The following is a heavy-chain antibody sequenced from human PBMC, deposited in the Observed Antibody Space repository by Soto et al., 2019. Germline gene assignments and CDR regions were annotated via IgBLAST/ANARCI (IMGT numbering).Heavy chain of an antibody. CDR1: GFTFDDYA. J-gene: IGHJ3*02. V-gene: IGHV3-9*01. CDR2: ISWHSGSI. CDR3: AKMGPYSSGWYGAFDI. Sequence: EVQLVESGGGLVQPGRSLRLSCAASGFTFDDYAMHWVRQAPGKGLEWVSGISWHSGSIGYADSVKGRFTISRDNAKNSLYLQMNSLRAEDTALYYCAKMGPYSSGWYGAFDIWGQGTMVTVSS. D-gene: IGHD6-19*01.